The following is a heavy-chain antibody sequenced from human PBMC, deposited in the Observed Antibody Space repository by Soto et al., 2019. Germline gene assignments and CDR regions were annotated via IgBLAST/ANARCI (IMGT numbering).Heavy chain of an antibody. D-gene: IGHD1-26*01. V-gene: IGHV2-5*02. CDR2: IYWDDDK. Sequence: QITLKESGPTLVKPTQTLTLTCTFSGFSLSTSGVGVGWIRQPPGKALEWLALIYWDDDKRYSPSLKSRLTXTXDTSKNQVVLTMTNMDPVDTATYYCAHRLWEPTFDYWGQGTLVTVSS. CDR1: GFSLSTSGVG. J-gene: IGHJ4*02. CDR3: AHRLWEPTFDY.